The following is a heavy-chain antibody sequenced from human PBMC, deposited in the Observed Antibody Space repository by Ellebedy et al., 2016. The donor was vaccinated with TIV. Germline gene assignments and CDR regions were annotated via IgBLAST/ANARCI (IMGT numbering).Heavy chain of an antibody. CDR1: GYTFTGYY. V-gene: IGHV1-2*02. J-gene: IGHJ6*02. CDR2: INPNSSGT. CDR3: AREISPRYYGMDV. Sequence: ASVKVSCKASGYTFTGYYMHWVRQAPGQGLEWMGWINPNSSGTNYAQKLQGRVTMTTDTSTSTAYMELRSLRSDDTAVYYCAREISPRYYGMDVWGQGTTVTVSS.